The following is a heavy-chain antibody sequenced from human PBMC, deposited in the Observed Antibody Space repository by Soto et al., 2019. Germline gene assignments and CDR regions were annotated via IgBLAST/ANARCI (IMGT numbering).Heavy chain of an antibody. CDR3: ARDQGITTFGVYSMYYYGMDV. D-gene: IGHD3-3*01. Sequence: QVQLVQSGAEVKKPGASVKVSCKASGYTFTNSGINWVRQAPGQGLEWMGWISTDNGNTNYAQHLQGRVSMTTDTSTMTAYMDLRSLRSDDTAVYYCARDQGITTFGVYSMYYYGMDVWGQGTTVTVSS. J-gene: IGHJ6*02. CDR2: ISTDNGNT. CDR1: GYTFTNSG. V-gene: IGHV1-18*01.